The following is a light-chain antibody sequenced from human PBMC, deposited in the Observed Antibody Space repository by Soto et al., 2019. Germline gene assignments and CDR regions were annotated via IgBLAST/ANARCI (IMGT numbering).Light chain of an antibody. CDR2: RAD. V-gene: IGLV1-47*01. CDR3: AAWDDIVSGLV. J-gene: IGLJ2*01. CDR1: SSNIGSNY. Sequence: QLVLTQPPSASGTPGQTVTISCSGRSSNIGSNYVYWYHQLPGTAPRLLMYRADQRPSGVPDRFSGSKSGTSASLAISGRRYEDEADYYCAAWDDIVSGLVFGGGTKLTVL.